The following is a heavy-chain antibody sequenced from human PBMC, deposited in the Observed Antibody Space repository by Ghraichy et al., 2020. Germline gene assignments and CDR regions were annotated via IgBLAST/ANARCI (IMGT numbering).Heavy chain of an antibody. Sequence: ETLSLTCTVSGGSISSTDYYCNWIRQSPGKGLEWIGGIYYTGSTYYNPSLKSRVTISVDTSKNQFSLNLGSVTAADTAVYYCARSYGSYVDWGQGTLVTVSS. D-gene: IGHD3-10*01. CDR1: GGSISSTDYY. CDR3: ARSYGSYVD. CDR2: IYYTGST. V-gene: IGHV4-39*01. J-gene: IGHJ4*02.